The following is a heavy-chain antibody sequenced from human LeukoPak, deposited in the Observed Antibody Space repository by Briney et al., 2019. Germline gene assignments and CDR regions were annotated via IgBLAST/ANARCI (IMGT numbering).Heavy chain of an antibody. CDR3: ARPKYSSSWHDAFDI. CDR1: GGSISSSSYY. Sequence: SETLSLTCTVSGGSISSSSYYWGWIRQPPGKGLEWIGSIYYSGSTYYNPSLKSRVTISVDTSKNQFSLKLSSVTAADTAVYYCARPKYSSSWHDAFDIWGQGTMVTVSS. D-gene: IGHD6-13*01. V-gene: IGHV4-39*07. J-gene: IGHJ3*02. CDR2: IYYSGST.